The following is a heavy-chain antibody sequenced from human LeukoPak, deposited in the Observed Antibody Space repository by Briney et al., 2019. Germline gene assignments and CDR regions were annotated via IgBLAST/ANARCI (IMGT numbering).Heavy chain of an antibody. J-gene: IGHJ4*02. D-gene: IGHD3-16*02. CDR1: GFTFSSYG. CDR3: SKSPSYAGSYRYFDY. V-gene: IGHV3-23*01. Sequence: GGSLRLSCAASGFTFSSYGMNWVRQSPGKGLEWVSTICGSADNTYYADSVTGRFTISRGQSKNTLYLQMSSLKPDYTAVYYCSKSPSYAGSYRYFDYWGQGTLVTVSS. CDR2: ICGSADNT.